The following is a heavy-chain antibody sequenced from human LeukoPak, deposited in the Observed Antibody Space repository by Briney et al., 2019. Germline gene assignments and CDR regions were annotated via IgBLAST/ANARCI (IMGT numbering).Heavy chain of an antibody. CDR3: ARLGYGLKPGAFDI. Sequence: PSETLSLTCTVSGGSISSYYWSWIRQPPGKGLEWIGYIYYSGSTNYNPSLKSRVTISVDTSKNQFSLKLSSVTAADTAVYYCARLGYGLKPGAFDIWGQGTMVTVSS. CDR1: GGSISSYY. D-gene: IGHD2-15*01. CDR2: IYYSGST. V-gene: IGHV4-59*08. J-gene: IGHJ3*02.